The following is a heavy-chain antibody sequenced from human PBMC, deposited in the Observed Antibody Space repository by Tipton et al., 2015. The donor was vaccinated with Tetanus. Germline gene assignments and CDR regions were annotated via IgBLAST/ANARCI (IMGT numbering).Heavy chain of an antibody. Sequence: GLVKPSETLFLSCTVSGGSISSSSYYWGWIRQSPGKGLEWIGSIFYTGSTYYNPSLKRRTTISVDRSKNQFSLKLSSVTAADTAVYYCARDRISNYRDAFEIWGQGTMVTVSS. V-gene: IGHV4-39*07. CDR3: ARDRISNYRDAFEI. CDR2: IFYTGST. J-gene: IGHJ3*02. D-gene: IGHD3-3*02. CDR1: GGSISSSSYY.